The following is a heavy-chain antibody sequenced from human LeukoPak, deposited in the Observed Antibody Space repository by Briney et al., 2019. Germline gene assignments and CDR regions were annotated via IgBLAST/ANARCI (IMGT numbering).Heavy chain of an antibody. J-gene: IGHJ5*02. D-gene: IGHD3-9*01. V-gene: IGHV4-59*01. CDR2: IYYSGST. Sequence: SATLSLTCTVSGGSISSYYWSWIRPPPGKGLEWIGYIYYSGSTNYNPSLKSRVTISVDTSKNQFSLKLSSVTAADTAVYYCARVNPKYYDILTGYYRGYRWFDRWAQGTLVTVSS. CDR1: GGSISSYY. CDR3: ARVNPKYYDILTGYYRGYRWFDR.